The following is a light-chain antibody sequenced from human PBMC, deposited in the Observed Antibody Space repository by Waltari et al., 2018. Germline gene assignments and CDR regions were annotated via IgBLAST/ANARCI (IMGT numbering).Light chain of an antibody. J-gene: IGKJ2*01. V-gene: IGKV3-20*01. CDR2: DAS. Sequence: EIVLTQSPGTLSLFPGERATLSCRASQSVSSNYLAWYQQKPGQAPRLLIHDASSRATGIPDRFSDSGSGTDFTLTISGLEPEDFAVYFCQHYSSAPNTFGQGTRLEIK. CDR1: QSVSSNY. CDR3: QHYSSAPNT.